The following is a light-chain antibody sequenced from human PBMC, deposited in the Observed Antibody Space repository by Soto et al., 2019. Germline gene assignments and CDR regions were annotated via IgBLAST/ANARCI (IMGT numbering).Light chain of an antibody. CDR1: SSNIGGNS. V-gene: IGLV2-14*01. Sequence: QSVLTQPPSVSAAPGQKVTISCSGSSSNIGGNSVSWYQQLPGKAPKLMIYEVSNRPSGVSNRFSGSKSGNTASLTISGLQAEDEADYYCSSYTSSSTLYVFGTGTKVTVL. J-gene: IGLJ1*01. CDR3: SSYTSSSTLYV. CDR2: EVS.